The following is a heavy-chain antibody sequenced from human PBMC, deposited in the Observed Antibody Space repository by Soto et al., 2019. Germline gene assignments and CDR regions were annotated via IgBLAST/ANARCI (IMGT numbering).Heavy chain of an antibody. Sequence: EVQLLESGGGLVQPGGSLRLSCAASGFTFSSYAMSWVRQAPGKGLEWVSAISGRGGSTYYADSVKGRFTISRDNSKNTLYLQMNSLRAEDTAVYYCASESQWIQLWATLPSTFDYWGQGPLVTVSS. CDR1: GFTFSSYA. CDR2: ISGRGGST. CDR3: ASESQWIQLWATLPSTFDY. J-gene: IGHJ4*02. D-gene: IGHD5-18*01. V-gene: IGHV3-23*01.